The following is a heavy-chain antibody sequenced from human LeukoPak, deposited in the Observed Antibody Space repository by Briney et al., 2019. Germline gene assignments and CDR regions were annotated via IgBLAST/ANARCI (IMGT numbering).Heavy chain of an antibody. CDR3: AKDKEYGFGELLD. V-gene: IGHV3-9*01. CDR2: ISWNSGSI. CDR1: GFTFDDYA. J-gene: IGHJ4*02. D-gene: IGHD3-10*01. Sequence: GRSLRLSCAASGFTFDDYAMHWVRQAPGKGLEWVSGISWNSGSIGYADSVKGRFTISRDNAKNSLYLQMNSLRAEDTALYYCAKDKEYGFGELLDWGQGTLVTVSS.